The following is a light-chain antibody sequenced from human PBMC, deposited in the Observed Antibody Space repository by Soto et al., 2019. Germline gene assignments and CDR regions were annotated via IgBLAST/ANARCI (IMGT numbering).Light chain of an antibody. CDR3: QKYNSYSK. J-gene: IGKJ1*01. CDR1: QSISSW. V-gene: IGKV1-5*03. CDR2: KAS. Sequence: DIQMTQSPSTLSASVGDRVTITCRASQSISSWLAWYQQKPGKAPKLLIYKASSLESGVPSRSSGSGSGTEFTLTISSLQPHDFATYYCQKYNSYSKFGQGTKGDIK.